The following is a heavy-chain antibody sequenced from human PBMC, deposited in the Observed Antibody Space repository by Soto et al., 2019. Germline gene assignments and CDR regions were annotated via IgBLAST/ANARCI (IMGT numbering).Heavy chain of an antibody. J-gene: IGHJ3*02. Sequence: ASVKVSCKVSGYTLTELSMHWVRQAPGKGLEWMGGFDPEDGETIYAQKFQGRVTMTEDTSTDTAYMELGSLRSEDTAVYYCATLVLSGGNDAFDIWGQGTMVTVSS. CDR2: FDPEDGET. CDR3: ATLVLSGGNDAFDI. D-gene: IGHD1-1*01. V-gene: IGHV1-24*01. CDR1: GYTLTELS.